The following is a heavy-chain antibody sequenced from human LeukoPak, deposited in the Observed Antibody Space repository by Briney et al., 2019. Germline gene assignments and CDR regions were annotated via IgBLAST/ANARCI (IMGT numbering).Heavy chain of an antibody. V-gene: IGHV3-23*01. Sequence: PGGSLRLSCAASGFTFSSYAMSWVRQAPGKGLEWVSAISGSGGSTYYADSVKGRFTISRDNSKNTLYLQMNSLRAEDTAVYYCGGCGGDCYPNYYYYYYMDVWGKGPRSPSP. CDR1: GFTFSSYA. D-gene: IGHD2-21*01. J-gene: IGHJ6*03. CDR3: GGCGGDCYPNYYYYYYMDV. CDR2: ISGSGGST.